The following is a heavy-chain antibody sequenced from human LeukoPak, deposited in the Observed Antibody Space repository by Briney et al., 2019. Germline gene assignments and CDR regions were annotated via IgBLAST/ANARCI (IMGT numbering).Heavy chain of an antibody. J-gene: IGHJ4*02. CDR2: IHHTGST. V-gene: IGHV4-4*02. CDR1: GGSISTHY. CDR3: ARNGDYSADS. D-gene: IGHD4-17*01. Sequence: SETLSLTCTVSGGSISTHYWSWVRQPPGKGLEWIGEIHHTGSTNYNPSLKSRVTISVDKSKNQFSLKLTSVTAADTAVYYCARNGDYSADSWGQGTLLTVSS.